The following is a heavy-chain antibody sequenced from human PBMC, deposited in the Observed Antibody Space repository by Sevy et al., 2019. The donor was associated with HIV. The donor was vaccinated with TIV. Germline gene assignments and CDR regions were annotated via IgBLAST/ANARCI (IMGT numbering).Heavy chain of an antibody. J-gene: IGHJ4*02. D-gene: IGHD3-22*01. CDR1: GFTFNNYG. CDR2: LWYDGSNK. Sequence: GGSLRLSCAVSGFTFNNYGMHWVRQAPGEGLEWVSLLWYDGSNKYYADSVKGRFTISGDNVKNTLFLDMNSLRAEDTAIYYCAKDAGPYYLTYYFDSWGQGTLVTVSS. V-gene: IGHV3-33*06. CDR3: AKDAGPYYLTYYFDS.